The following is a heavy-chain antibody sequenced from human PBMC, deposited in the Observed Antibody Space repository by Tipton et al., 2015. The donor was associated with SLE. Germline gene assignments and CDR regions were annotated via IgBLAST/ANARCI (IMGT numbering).Heavy chain of an antibody. Sequence: SLRLSCAASGFTFSSYAMSWVRQAPGKGLEWVSAISGSGGSTYYADSVKGRFTISRDNAKNSLYLQMNSLRAEDTAVYYCARDRGVGDYWGQGTLVTVSS. CDR2: ISGSGGST. D-gene: IGHD3-10*01. CDR1: GFTFSSYA. CDR3: ARDRGVGDY. J-gene: IGHJ4*02. V-gene: IGHV3-23*01.